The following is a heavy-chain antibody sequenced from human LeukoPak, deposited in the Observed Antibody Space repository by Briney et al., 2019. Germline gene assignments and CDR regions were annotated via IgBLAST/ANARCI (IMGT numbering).Heavy chain of an antibody. CDR2: ISWNSGSI. V-gene: IGHV3-9*01. CDR1: GFTFDDYA. J-gene: IGHJ4*02. CDR3: AKGLHYNILTGFRREYYFDS. Sequence: GGSLRLSCAASGFTFDDYAMHWVRQAPGKGLEWVSGISWNSGSIGYADSVKGRFTISRDNAKNSLYLQMNSLRAEDTAIYYCAKGLHYNILTGFRREYYFDSWGQGTLVTVSS. D-gene: IGHD3-9*01.